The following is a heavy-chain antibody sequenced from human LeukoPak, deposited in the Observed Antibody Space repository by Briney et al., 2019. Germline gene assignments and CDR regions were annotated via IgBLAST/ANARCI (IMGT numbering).Heavy chain of an antibody. J-gene: IGHJ4*02. D-gene: IGHD1-26*01. CDR1: GYTFGSYS. V-gene: IGHV1-18*01. CDR2: ISTYSGKT. Sequence: ASVKVSCKASGYTFGSYSISWVRLAPGQGLEWMGWISTYSGKTNYAQNLQGRVTMTTDTSTSTAYMELRSLRSDDTAVYYCVRDRSRGTYYNYWGQGTLVTVSS. CDR3: VRDRSRGTYYNY.